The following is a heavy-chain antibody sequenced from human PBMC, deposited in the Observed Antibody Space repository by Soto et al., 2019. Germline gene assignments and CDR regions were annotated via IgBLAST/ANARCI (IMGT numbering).Heavy chain of an antibody. J-gene: IGHJ6*02. Sequence: LRLSCAASGFTFSSYGMHWVRQAPGKGLEWVAVIWYDGSNKYYADSVKGRFTISRDNFKNTLYLQMNSLRAEDTAVYYCARGLGDSSVYYYYYYGMDVWGQGTTVTVSS. D-gene: IGHD3-22*01. CDR2: IWYDGSNK. CDR3: ARGLGDSSVYYYYYYGMDV. V-gene: IGHV3-33*01. CDR1: GFTFSSYG.